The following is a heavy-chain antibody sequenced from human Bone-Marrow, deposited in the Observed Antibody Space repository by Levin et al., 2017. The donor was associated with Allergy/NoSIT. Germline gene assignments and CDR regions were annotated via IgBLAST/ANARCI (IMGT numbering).Heavy chain of an antibody. CDR1: GFIFSSYG. CDR2: ISGSGGRT. V-gene: IGHV3-23*01. J-gene: IGHJ4*02. D-gene: IGHD5-18*01. CDR3: TKDDTDGNGDAFTSDY. Sequence: SGGSLRLSCAASGFIFSSYGMSWVRQAPGKGLEGVSSISGSGGRTFHADSVKGRFTISRDNSENTLYLQMKTLRAEDTAVYYCTKDDTDGNGDAFTSDYWGQGTLVTVSS.